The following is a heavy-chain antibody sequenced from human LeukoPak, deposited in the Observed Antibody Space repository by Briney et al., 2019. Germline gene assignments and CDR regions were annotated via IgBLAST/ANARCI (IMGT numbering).Heavy chain of an antibody. CDR2: IYYSGST. Sequence: SETLSLTCTVSGGSISSYYWSWIRQPPGKGLEWIGYIYYSGSTNYNPSLKSRVTISVDTSKNQFSLKLSSVTAADTAVYYCARWRSSGGFDYWGQGTLVTVSS. D-gene: IGHD6-19*01. CDR3: ARWRSSGGFDY. V-gene: IGHV4-59*01. CDR1: GGSISSYY. J-gene: IGHJ4*02.